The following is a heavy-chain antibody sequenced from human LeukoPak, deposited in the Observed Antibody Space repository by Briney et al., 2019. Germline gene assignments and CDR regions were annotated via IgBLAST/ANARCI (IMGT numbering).Heavy chain of an antibody. J-gene: IGHJ5*02. CDR2: VKSKAHGETT. CDR1: GSTFSHAW. CDR3: TTLEFDP. V-gene: IGHV3-15*01. D-gene: IGHD3-3*01. Sequence: GGSLRLSCAASGSTFSHAWMSWVRQAPGKGLEWVARVKSKAHGETTDYAAPVQGRFTISRDDSKNTLYLQMNSLNTEDTAVYFCTTLEFDPWGQGTLVTVSS.